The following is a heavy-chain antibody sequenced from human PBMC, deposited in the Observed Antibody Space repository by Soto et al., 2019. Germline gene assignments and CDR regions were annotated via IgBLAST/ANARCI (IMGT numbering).Heavy chain of an antibody. Sequence: GASVKVSCKASGYTFTNYDIHWVRQATGQGLEWMGSITPNSGNADYARNFQGRVTMTRNTSISTAYMELSSLRSEDTAVYYCARGGGWVTACPSHEYYFDFGGQGTLVTVSS. CDR1: GYTFTNYD. D-gene: IGHD2-21*02. J-gene: IGHJ4*02. V-gene: IGHV1-8*01. CDR2: ITPNSGNA. CDR3: ARGGGWVTACPSHEYYFDF.